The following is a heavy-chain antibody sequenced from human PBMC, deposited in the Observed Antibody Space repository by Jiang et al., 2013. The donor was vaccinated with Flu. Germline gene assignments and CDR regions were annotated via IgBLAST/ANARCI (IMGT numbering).Heavy chain of an antibody. V-gene: IGHV3-72*01. CDR3: ARLNDYYGMDV. CDR1: GFTFSDHY. Sequence: GFTFSDHYMDWVRQAPGKGLEWVGRTRNKANSYTTEYAASVKGRFTISRDDSKNSLYLQMNSLKTEDTAVYYCARLNDYYGMDVWGQGTTVTVSS. CDR2: TRNKANSYTT. J-gene: IGHJ6*02.